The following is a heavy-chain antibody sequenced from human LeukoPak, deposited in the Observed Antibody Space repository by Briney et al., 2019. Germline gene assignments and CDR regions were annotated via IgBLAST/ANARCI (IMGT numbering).Heavy chain of an antibody. CDR3: ASDFGGSHDY. J-gene: IGHJ4*02. V-gene: IGHV3-74*01. Sequence: PGGSLRLSCVASVFTLSRYWMHWVRQAPGKGLGCGSRMNTDGSRTDYADSVKGRFTISRDNPKNTLYLQMNSLGAEDTAVYSCASDFGGSHDYWGQGTPVTVSS. D-gene: IGHD2-15*01. CDR2: MNTDGSRT. CDR1: VFTLSRYW.